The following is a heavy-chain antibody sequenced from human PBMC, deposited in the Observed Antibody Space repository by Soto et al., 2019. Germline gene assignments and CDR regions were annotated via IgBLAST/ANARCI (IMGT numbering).Heavy chain of an antibody. J-gene: IGHJ3*02. CDR1: GFTFSSYS. Sequence: GGSLRLSCAASGFTFSSYSMNWVRQAPGKGLEWVSYISSGSSTIYYADSLKGRFTISRDNAGNSLYLQMNSLRVEDTAVYYCARGHSSGRGAFDISGQGTMVTVSS. CDR3: ARGHSSGRGAFDI. CDR2: ISSGSSTI. V-gene: IGHV3-48*01. D-gene: IGHD6-19*01.